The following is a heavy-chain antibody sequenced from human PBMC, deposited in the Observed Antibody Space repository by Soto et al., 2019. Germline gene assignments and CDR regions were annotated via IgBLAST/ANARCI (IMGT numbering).Heavy chain of an antibody. CDR3: VQTTGWPGFDF. CDR2: IYGGGTT. CDR1: GFTVSSKY. V-gene: IGHV3-53*01. Sequence: EVQLVESGGGLIQPGGSLRLSCAASGFTVSSKYMTWVRQAPGKGLEWVSVIYGGGTTYYADSVKGRFTISRDNSKNTLYLQMNSLRAKDTAVYYCVQTTGWPGFDFWGQGTLGTVSS. D-gene: IGHD6-19*01. J-gene: IGHJ4*02.